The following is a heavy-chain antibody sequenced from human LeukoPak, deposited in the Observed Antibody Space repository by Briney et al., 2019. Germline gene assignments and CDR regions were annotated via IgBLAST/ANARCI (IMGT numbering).Heavy chain of an antibody. V-gene: IGHV3-23*01. D-gene: IGHD2-15*01. J-gene: IGHJ4*02. Sequence: GGSLRLSCAASGFTFSSYAMSWGRQAPGKGLEWVSAISGSGGSTYYADSVKGRVTISRDNSKNTLYLQMNSLRAEDTAVYYCAKDRAAGWRTYYFDYWGQGTLVTVSS. CDR3: AKDRAAGWRTYYFDY. CDR2: ISGSGGST. CDR1: GFTFSSYA.